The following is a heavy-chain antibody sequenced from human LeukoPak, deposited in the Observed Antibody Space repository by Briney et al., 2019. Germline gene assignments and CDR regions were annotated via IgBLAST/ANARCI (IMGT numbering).Heavy chain of an antibody. V-gene: IGHV3-7*04. CDR3: ARHRSSNTWYVAFDI. CDR2: IKQDGSEK. J-gene: IGHJ3*02. CDR1: GFTFRTSW. D-gene: IGHD2-2*01. Sequence: GGSLRLSCAASGFTFRTSWMHWVRQAPGKGLEWVANIKQDGSEKYYVDSVKGRFTISRDNAKNSLYLQMNSLRAEDTAVYYCARHRSSNTWYVAFDIWGQGTMVTVSS.